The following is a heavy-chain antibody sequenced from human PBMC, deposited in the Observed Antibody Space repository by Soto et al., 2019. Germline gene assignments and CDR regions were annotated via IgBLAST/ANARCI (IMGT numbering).Heavy chain of an antibody. V-gene: IGHV4-4*01. CDR3: ARSDYGDSNSQYFDY. CDR1: GGSITTSNW. CDR2: VLHTGTT. Sequence: XATLSLTCGVSGGSITTSNWWNCVRQTPEKGLEWIGQVLHTGTTNYNPSLVTRLTISVDKSKNQFSLELTSVTAADTALYFCARSDYGDSNSQYFDYWGRGTLVTVSS. J-gene: IGHJ4*02. D-gene: IGHD4-17*01.